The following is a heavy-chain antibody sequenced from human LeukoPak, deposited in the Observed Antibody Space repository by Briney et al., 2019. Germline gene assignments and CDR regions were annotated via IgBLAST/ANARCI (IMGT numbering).Heavy chain of an antibody. CDR2: LYYSGST. Sequence: SETLSLTCTVSGGSISGSSYYWSWIRQPPGKGLEWIGYLYYSGSTNYNPSLKSRVTISVDTSKNQFSLKLSSVTAADTAVYYCARGGSGWPYYFDYWGQGTLVTVSS. D-gene: IGHD6-19*01. CDR3: ARGGSGWPYYFDY. CDR1: GGSISGSSYY. V-gene: IGHV4-61*05. J-gene: IGHJ4*02.